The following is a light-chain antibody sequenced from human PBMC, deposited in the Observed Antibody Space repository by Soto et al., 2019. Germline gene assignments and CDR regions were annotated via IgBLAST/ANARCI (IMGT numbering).Light chain of an antibody. CDR3: QQYGNSPT. CDR1: QSVSSSY. CDR2: GAS. Sequence: EILLTQSPCTLALSPGERATLSCRASQSVSSSYVGWYQQKPGQAPSLLIYGASSRATGIPNRFSGSGSGTDFTLTISRLEPEDFAVYYCQQYGNSPTFGGGTKVDIK. J-gene: IGKJ4*01. V-gene: IGKV3-20*01.